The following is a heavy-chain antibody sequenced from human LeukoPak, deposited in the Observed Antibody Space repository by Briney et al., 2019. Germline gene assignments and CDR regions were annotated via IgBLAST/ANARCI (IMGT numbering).Heavy chain of an antibody. D-gene: IGHD1-26*01. CDR1: GFTFSSYS. J-gene: IGHJ4*02. CDR3: ARFVSGSPYLDY. V-gene: IGHV3-21*01. CDR2: ISSSSSYI. Sequence: PGGSLRLSCAASGFTFSSYSMNWVRQAPGKGLEWVSSISSSSSYIYYADSVKGRFTISRDNAKNSLYLQMNSLRAEDTAVYYCARFVSGSPYLDYWGQGTLVTVSS.